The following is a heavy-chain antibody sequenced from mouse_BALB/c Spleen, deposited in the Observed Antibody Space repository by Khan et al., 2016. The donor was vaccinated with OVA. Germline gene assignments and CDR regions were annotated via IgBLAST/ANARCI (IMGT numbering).Heavy chain of an antibody. V-gene: IGHV3-2*02. CDR3: AIGNYYGYYFDY. CDR2: ISYSDST. J-gene: IGHJ2*01. CDR1: GYSITSSYA. Sequence: EVQLVESGPGLVKPSQSLSLTCTVTGYSITSSYAWNWIRQFPGNKLEWMGYISYSDSTSYNPSLKSRISITRDTSQNQLFLQLNSVTTEDTATYYCAIGNYYGYYFDYWGQGTTLTVSS. D-gene: IGHD1-1*01.